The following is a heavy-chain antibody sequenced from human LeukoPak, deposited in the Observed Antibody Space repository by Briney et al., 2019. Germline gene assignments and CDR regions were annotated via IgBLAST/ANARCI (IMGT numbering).Heavy chain of an antibody. V-gene: IGHV3-23*01. CDR2: LTSNGDST. D-gene: IGHD6-19*01. CDR1: GFTFSSYA. Sequence: GGSLRLSCAVSGFTFSSYAMSWVRQAPGKGLDWVSTLTSNGDSTYYADSVMGRFTISRDNSKNTLYLQMNSLRAEDTAVYYCAKDARRTFGLSSGLYRGSYYFDYWGQGTLVTVSS. J-gene: IGHJ4*02. CDR3: AKDARRTFGLSSGLYRGSYYFDY.